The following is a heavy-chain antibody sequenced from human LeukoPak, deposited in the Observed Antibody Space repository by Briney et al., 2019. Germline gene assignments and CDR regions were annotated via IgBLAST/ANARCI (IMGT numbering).Heavy chain of an antibody. J-gene: IGHJ5*02. D-gene: IGHD5-24*01. CDR3: VKMAEWFDP. CDR2: ISYCGST. V-gene: IGHV4-61*01. Sequence: SETLSLTCTVSGDSVSSGSYFWSWIRQPPGKGLEWIGYISYCGSTSYNSSLKSRVTISVDTSKNQFSLKLSSMTAADTAVYFCVKMAEWFDPWGQGTLVTVSS. CDR1: GDSVSSGSYF.